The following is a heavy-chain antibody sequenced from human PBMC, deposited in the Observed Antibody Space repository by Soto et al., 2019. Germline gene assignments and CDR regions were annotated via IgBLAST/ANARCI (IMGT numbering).Heavy chain of an antibody. V-gene: IGHV3-21*01. J-gene: IGHJ4*02. CDR1: GFTFSSYS. D-gene: IGHD5-12*01. CDR3: ARDKFPPFSGYDTFDY. CDR2: ISSSSSYI. Sequence: EVQLVESGGGLVKPGGSLRLSCAASGFTFSSYSMNWVRQAPGKGLEWVSSISSSSSYIYYADSVKGRFTISRDNAKNSLYLQMNSLRAEDTAVYYCARDKFPPFSGYDTFDYWGQGTLVTVSS.